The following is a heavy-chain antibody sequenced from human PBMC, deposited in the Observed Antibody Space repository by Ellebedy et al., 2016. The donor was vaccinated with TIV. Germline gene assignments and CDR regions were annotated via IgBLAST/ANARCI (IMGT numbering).Heavy chain of an antibody. V-gene: IGHV3-23*01. CDR2: ISVSGATA. J-gene: IGHJ4*02. CDR3: AITEKGTFYFDY. Sequence: GESLKISCAASGFTFSSHAMTWVRQPPGKGLEWVSVISVSGATAYYADSVKGRFTISRDNSKNTLYLQMNSLRAEDTAVYYCAITEKGTFYFDYWGQGTLVTVSS. D-gene: IGHD1-20*01. CDR1: GFTFSSHA.